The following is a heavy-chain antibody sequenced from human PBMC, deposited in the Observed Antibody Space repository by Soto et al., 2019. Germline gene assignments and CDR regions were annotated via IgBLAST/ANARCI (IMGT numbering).Heavy chain of an antibody. J-gene: IGHJ4*02. CDR3: ARDQTMAGSTTFDY. CDR1: GFTFSTYW. CDR2: IDAAGSLT. Sequence: EVQLVESGGGLVQPGGSLRLSCAASGFTFSTYWMHWVRQTPGKGLVWVSRIDAAGSLTTYADSVKGRFTISRDNAKNRLYLQMNSVRAEDTAVYYCARDQTMAGSTTFDYCGQGILVTVSS. D-gene: IGHD6-19*01. V-gene: IGHV3-74*01.